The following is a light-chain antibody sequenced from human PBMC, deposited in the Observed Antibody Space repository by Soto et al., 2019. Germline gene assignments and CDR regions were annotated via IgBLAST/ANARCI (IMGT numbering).Light chain of an antibody. V-gene: IGKV3-15*01. CDR3: QQYNNWPLT. J-gene: IGKJ4*01. CDR1: QSISSN. CDR2: DAS. Sequence: ETVMTQSPATLALSPGERCTLSCMASQSISSNLAWFQQKPGQAPRLLIYDASTMATGFPARFSGSGSGTEFTLTISSLQSEDFAVDYCQQYNNWPLTFGGGTKVDI.